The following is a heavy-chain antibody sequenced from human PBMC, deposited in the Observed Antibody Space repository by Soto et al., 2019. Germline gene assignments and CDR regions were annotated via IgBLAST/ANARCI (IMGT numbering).Heavy chain of an antibody. J-gene: IGHJ6*02. CDR3: ARDSPMTTAVDV. CDR1: GGSISNSY. CDR2: IYYSYSEST. Sequence: QVQLQESGPGLVKPSETLSPTCTVSGGSISNSYWSWIRQPPGKGLEWIGYIYYSYSESTKYNPSLKSRVTISLDTSKNQFSLNLSSVTAADTAVYYCARDSPMTTAVDVWGQGTTVTVSS. V-gene: IGHV4-59*01. D-gene: IGHD4-17*01.